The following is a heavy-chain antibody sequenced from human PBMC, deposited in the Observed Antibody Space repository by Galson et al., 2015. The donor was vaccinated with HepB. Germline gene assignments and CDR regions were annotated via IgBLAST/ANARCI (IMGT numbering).Heavy chain of an antibody. CDR2: ISSSSTTT. CDR1: GFSFRTYS. V-gene: IGHV3-48*01. CDR3: ARDLSGAARYFDY. J-gene: IGHJ4*02. Sequence: SLRLSCAASGFSFRTYSMNWVRQAPGKGLEWISYISSSSTTTYYADSVKDRFTISRDNAKNSLYLQMNSLRAEDTAVYYCARDLSGAARYFDYWGQGTLVTVSS. D-gene: IGHD6-6*01.